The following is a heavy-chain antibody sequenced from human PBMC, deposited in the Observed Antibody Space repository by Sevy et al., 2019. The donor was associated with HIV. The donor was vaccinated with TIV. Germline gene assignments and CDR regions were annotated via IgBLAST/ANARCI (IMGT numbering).Heavy chain of an antibody. CDR1: GDSISNKY. J-gene: IGHJ4*02. V-gene: IGHV4-59*01. D-gene: IGHD2-2*02. CDR3: ARTLMFPIRSFRNIQFDY. CDR2: FSHSGTT. Sequence: SETLSLTCTVSGDSISNKYWSWIRPPPGKGLEWIGSFSHSGTTNYNPSLKRGITISEDTSKNQFSLKLTSVTAPDTAVYYWARTLMFPIRSFRNIQFDYWGQGILVTVSS.